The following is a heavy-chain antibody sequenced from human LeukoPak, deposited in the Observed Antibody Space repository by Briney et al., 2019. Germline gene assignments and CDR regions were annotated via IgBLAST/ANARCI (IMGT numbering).Heavy chain of an antibody. Sequence: TSETLSLTCTVSGASVSSASYWTWIRQPPGKGVEWIAHIYNGVNTNYNPSLKSRVTISVDTSKNQFSLRLNSVTAADTAVYYCARSRAFNSGAFDPWGQGSLVTVSS. D-gene: IGHD1-26*01. CDR1: GASVSSASY. CDR3: ARSRAFNSGAFDP. V-gene: IGHV4-61*01. CDR2: IYNGVNT. J-gene: IGHJ5*02.